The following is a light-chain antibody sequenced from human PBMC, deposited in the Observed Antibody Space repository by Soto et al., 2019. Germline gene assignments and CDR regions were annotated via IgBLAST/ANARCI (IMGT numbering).Light chain of an antibody. CDR3: GVWDDSVNVRYL. Sequence: QSALTQPPSASGTPGQRVTISCSGSSSNIGSNSVNWYQQLPGTAPKILIYSNSQRPPGVPDRFSGSKSGTSASLAISGLQSEDEADYYCGVWDDSVNVRYLFGTGTKVTVL. CDR2: SNS. CDR1: SSNIGSNS. J-gene: IGLJ1*01. V-gene: IGLV1-44*01.